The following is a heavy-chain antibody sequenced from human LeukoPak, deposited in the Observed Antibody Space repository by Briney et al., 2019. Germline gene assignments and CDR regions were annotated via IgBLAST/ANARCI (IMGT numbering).Heavy chain of an antibody. CDR2: INHSGST. D-gene: IGHD2-2*01. Sequence: SSETLSLTCAVYGGSFSGYYWSWIRQPPGKGLEWIGEINHSGSTNYNPSLKSRVTISVDTSKNQFSLKLSSVTAADTAVCYCASDYCSSTSCYELYGYWGQGTLVTVSS. CDR3: ASDYCSSTSCYELYGY. V-gene: IGHV4-34*01. CDR1: GGSFSGYY. J-gene: IGHJ4*02.